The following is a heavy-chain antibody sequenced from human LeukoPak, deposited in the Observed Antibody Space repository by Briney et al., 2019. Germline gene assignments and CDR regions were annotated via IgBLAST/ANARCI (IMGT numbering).Heavy chain of an antibody. CDR1: GFTLSSYS. CDR3: ARDFSRTGTIECGY. J-gene: IGHJ4*02. Sequence: GGSLRLSCAASGFTLSSYSMNWVRQAPGKGLEWVSSISSSSSYIYYADSVKGRFTISRDNAKNSLYLQMNSLRAEDTAVYYCARDFSRTGTIECGYWGQGTLVTVSS. V-gene: IGHV3-21*01. CDR2: ISSSSSYI. D-gene: IGHD1-7*01.